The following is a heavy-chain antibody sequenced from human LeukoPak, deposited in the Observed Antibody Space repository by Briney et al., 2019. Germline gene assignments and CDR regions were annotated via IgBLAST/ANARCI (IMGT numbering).Heavy chain of an antibody. CDR1: GFTFSSYA. V-gene: IGHV3-23*01. J-gene: IGHJ5*02. CDR2: ISGSGGST. D-gene: IGHD3-22*01. Sequence: GASLRLSCAASGFTFSSYAMSWVRQAPGKGLEWVSAISGSGGSTYYADSVKSRFTISRDNSKNTLYLQMNSLRAEDTAVYYCAVRVVVITNWFDPWGQGTLVTVSS. CDR3: AVRVVVITNWFDP.